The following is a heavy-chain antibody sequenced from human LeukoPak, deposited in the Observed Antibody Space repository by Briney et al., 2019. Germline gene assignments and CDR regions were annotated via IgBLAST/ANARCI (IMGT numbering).Heavy chain of an antibody. V-gene: IGHV4-34*01. CDR2: INHSGST. CDR1: GGSFSGYY. CDR3: ARDPQGIAAAGTPGDY. D-gene: IGHD6-13*01. J-gene: IGHJ4*02. Sequence: PSETLSLTCAVYGGSFSGYYWSWIRQPPGKGLEWIGEINHSGSTNYNPSLKSRVTISVDTSKNQFSLKLSSVTAADTAVYYCARDPQGIAAAGTPGDYWGQGALVTVSS.